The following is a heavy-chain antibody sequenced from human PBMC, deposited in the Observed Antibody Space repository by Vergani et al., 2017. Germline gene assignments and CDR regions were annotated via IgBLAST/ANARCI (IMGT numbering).Heavy chain of an antibody. CDR3: ARGHLTMVRGHYYMDV. D-gene: IGHD3-10*01. CDR2: INPNSGGT. J-gene: IGHJ6*03. CDR1: GYTFTGYY. Sequence: QVQLVQSGAEVKKPGASVKVSCKASGYTFTGYYMHWVRQAPGQGPEWMGWINPNSGGTNYAQKFQGRVTMTRDTSISTAYMELSRLRSDDTAVYYCARGHLTMVRGHYYMDVWGKGTTVTVSS. V-gene: IGHV1-2*02.